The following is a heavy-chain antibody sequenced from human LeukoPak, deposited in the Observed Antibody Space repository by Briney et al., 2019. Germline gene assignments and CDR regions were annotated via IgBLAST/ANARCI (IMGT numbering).Heavy chain of an antibody. D-gene: IGHD1-26*01. J-gene: IGHJ6*03. CDR1: GFTFSDYY. CDR3: ARDRGIVGTTGYYYMDV. Sequence: GGSLRLSCAASGFTFSDYYMSWIRQAPWKGLEWVSYIGSTIYYADSVKGRFTISRDNAKNSLYLQMNSLRAEDTAVYYCARDRGIVGTTGYYYMDVWGKGTTVTVPS. CDR2: IGSTI. V-gene: IGHV3-11*04.